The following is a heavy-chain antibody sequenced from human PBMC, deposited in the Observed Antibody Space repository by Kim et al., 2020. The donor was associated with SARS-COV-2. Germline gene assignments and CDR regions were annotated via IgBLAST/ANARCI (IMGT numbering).Heavy chain of an antibody. Sequence: GGSLRLSCAASGFTFSSYAMHWVRQAPGKGLECVAVISYDGSNKYYADSVKGRFTISRDNSKNTLYLQMNSLRAEDTAVYYCARDRGGYYGSGSYRPHYFDYWGQGTLVTVSS. CDR3: ARDRGGYYGSGSYRPHYFDY. CDR2: ISYDGSNK. D-gene: IGHD3-10*01. CDR1: GFTFSSYA. J-gene: IGHJ4*02. V-gene: IGHV3-30*04.